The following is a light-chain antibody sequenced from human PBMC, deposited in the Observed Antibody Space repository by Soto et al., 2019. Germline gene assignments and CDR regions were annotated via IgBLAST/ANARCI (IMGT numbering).Light chain of an antibody. Sequence: QSVLTQPTSVSGAPGQRVTISCTGSSSSIGAGYDVHWYQQRPGTAPKLLIFGNSNRPSGVPDRFSGSKSGTSASLTITGLQAEDEGDYYCQSYDSTLSDRYVFGSGTKVTVL. J-gene: IGLJ1*01. CDR1: SSSIGAGYD. V-gene: IGLV1-40*01. CDR3: QSYDSTLSDRYV. CDR2: GNS.